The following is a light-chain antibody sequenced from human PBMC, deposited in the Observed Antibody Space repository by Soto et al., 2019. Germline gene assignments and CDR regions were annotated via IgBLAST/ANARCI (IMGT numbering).Light chain of an antibody. V-gene: IGKV3D-15*01. Sequence: EIVMTQSPASLSVSPGERATLSCRAAQNVGRDLAWYQQKPGQAPRLLIYGASTRATGIPARFTGSGSGTEFALTISSLQSEGSAVYHCQQYINWPLTFGGGTKVEIK. CDR3: QQYINWPLT. CDR1: QNVGRD. CDR2: GAS. J-gene: IGKJ4*01.